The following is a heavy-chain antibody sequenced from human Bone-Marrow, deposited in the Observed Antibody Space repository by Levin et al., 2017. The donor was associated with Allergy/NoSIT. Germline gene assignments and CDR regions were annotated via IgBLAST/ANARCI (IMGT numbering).Heavy chain of an antibody. D-gene: IGHD6-6*01. CDR1: GFTFRSFG. Sequence: GGSLRLSCVASGFTFRSFGMHWVRQAPGKGLEWVAIIWYDGSDKYYADSVKGRFTISRDNSKNTVFLQMDGLRAEDTAVYYCARRLVPAGQSYYGMDVWGQGTTVTVSS. J-gene: IGHJ6*02. CDR3: ARRLVPAGQSYYGMDV. V-gene: IGHV3-33*01. CDR2: IWYDGSDK.